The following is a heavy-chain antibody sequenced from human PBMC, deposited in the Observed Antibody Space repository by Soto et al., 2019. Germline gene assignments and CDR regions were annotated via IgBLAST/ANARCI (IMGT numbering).Heavy chain of an antibody. CDR3: AREVDYSNWFDP. J-gene: IGHJ5*02. Sequence: GGSLRLSCAASGFTFSSYAMHWVRQAPGKGLEWVAVISYDGSNKYYADSVKGRFTISRDNSKNTLYLQMNSLRAEDTAVYYCAREVDYSNWFDPWGQGTLVTVSS. V-gene: IGHV3-30-3*01. CDR2: ISYDGSNK. D-gene: IGHD1-26*01. CDR1: GFTFSSYA.